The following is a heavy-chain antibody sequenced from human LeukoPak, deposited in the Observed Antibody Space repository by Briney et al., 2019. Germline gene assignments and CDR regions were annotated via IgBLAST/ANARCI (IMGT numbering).Heavy chain of an antibody. Sequence: SETLSLTCAVYGGSFSGYYWSWVRQPPGKGLEWIGEINHSGSTNYNPSLKSRVTISVDTPKNQFSLKLSSVTAADTAVYYCARDRPGEQLVNNWFDPWGQGTLVTVSS. V-gene: IGHV4-34*01. CDR1: GGSFSGYY. CDR3: ARDRPGEQLVNNWFDP. D-gene: IGHD6-6*01. CDR2: INHSGST. J-gene: IGHJ5*02.